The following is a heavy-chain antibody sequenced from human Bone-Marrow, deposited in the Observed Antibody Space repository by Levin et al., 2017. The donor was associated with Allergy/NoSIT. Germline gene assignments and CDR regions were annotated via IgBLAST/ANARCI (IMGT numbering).Heavy chain of an antibody. CDR3: ARGITVFGVVLAVNDAFDV. CDR2: VSYSGIT. V-gene: IGHV4-31*03. D-gene: IGHD3-3*01. CDR1: GGSISSGIYF. Sequence: ASETLSLTCTVSGGSISSGIYFWSWVRQLPGKGLEWIGYVSYSGITFYNQSLKSRVTISGDTSKNLFSLTLNSVTAADTAIYYCARGITVFGVVLAVNDAFDVWGQGTMVTVSS. J-gene: IGHJ3*01.